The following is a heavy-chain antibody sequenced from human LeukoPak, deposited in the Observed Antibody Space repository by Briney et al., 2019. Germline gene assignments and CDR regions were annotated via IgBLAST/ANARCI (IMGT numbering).Heavy chain of an antibody. CDR1: GGSFSGYD. CDR2: INHSGRT. Sequence: PSETLSLTCAVYGGSFSGYDWHWIRQPPGKGLEWIGEINHSGRTNYNPSLKSRVTMSLDTSKNQFSLKLSSVTAAGAAVYYCARGVSDGSYFAYWGQGTLVTVSS. V-gene: IGHV4-34*01. CDR3: ARGVSDGSYFAY. J-gene: IGHJ4*02. D-gene: IGHD1-26*01.